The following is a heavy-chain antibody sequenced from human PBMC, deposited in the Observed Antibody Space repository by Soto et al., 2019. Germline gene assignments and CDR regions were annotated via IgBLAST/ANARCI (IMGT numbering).Heavy chain of an antibody. CDR2: IIPIFGTA. V-gene: IGHV1-69*06. J-gene: IGHJ4*02. CDR1: GGTLSSYA. CDR3: ARDGHSSSWYGPLN. D-gene: IGHD6-13*01. Sequence: XSLKVCCKASGGTLSSYAISWVRQAPGQGLEWMGGIIPIFGTANYAQKFQGRVTITADKSTSTAYMELSSLRSEDTAVYYCARDGHSSSWYGPLNWGQGTLVTVSS.